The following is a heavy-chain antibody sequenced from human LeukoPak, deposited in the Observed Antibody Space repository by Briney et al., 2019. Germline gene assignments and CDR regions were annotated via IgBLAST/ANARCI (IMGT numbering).Heavy chain of an antibody. CDR3: AREVGDGYKKFDY. V-gene: IGHV1-69*04. D-gene: IGHD5-12*01. J-gene: IGHJ4*02. CDR1: GGTFSSYA. CDR2: IIPILGIA. Sequence: GASVKVSCKASGGTFSSYAISWVRQAPGQGLEWMGRIIPILGIANYAQKFQGRVTITADKSTSTAYMELSSLRSEDTAVYYCAREVGDGYKKFDYWGQGTLVTVSS.